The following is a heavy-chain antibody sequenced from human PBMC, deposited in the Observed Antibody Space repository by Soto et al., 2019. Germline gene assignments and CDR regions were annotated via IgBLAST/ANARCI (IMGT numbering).Heavy chain of an antibody. Sequence: SETLSLTCTVSGGSISSYYWSWIRQPPGKGLEWIGYIYYSGSTNYNPSLKSRVTISVDTSKNQFSLKLSSATAADTAVYYCARSGSYYAFDIWGQGTMVTVSS. V-gene: IGHV4-59*01. CDR3: ARSGSYYAFDI. CDR2: IYYSGST. J-gene: IGHJ3*02. D-gene: IGHD1-26*01. CDR1: GGSISSYY.